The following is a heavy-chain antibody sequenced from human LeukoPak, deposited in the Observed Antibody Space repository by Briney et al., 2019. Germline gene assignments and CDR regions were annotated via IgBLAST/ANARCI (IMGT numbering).Heavy chain of an antibody. CDR3: VRSGLRPLDS. V-gene: IGHV3-21*06. J-gene: IGHJ4*02. D-gene: IGHD4-17*01. CDR1: GFTFSSYG. CDR2: VSSTSINI. Sequence: GGSLRLSCAASGFTFSSYGMNWVRQAPGRGLEWVSSVSSTSINIDYADSVKGRFTISRDNTKNSVSLQMNSLTVEDTAVYYCVRSGLRPLDSWGQGTLVAVSS.